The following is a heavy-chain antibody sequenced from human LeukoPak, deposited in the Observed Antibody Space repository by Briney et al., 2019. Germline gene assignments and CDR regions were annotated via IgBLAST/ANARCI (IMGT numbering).Heavy chain of an antibody. J-gene: IGHJ4*02. CDR2: INHSGST. CDR1: GGSLSGYY. CDR3: ARAREGYGMLVVYATYFDY. Sequence: SETLSLTCAVYGGSLSGYYWSWIRQPPGKGLDWIGEINHSGSTNYNPSLKSRGTISVDTSKNQFSLKLSSVTAADTAVYYCARAREGYGMLVVYATYFDYWGQGTLVTVSS. V-gene: IGHV4-34*01. D-gene: IGHD2-8*01.